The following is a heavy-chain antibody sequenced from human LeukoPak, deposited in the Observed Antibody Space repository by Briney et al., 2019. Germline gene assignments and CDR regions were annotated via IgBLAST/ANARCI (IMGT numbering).Heavy chain of an antibody. D-gene: IGHD2-8*01. Sequence: GGSLRLSCAASGFTFDDYGMSWVRQAPGKGLEWVSSISTSSSYIYYADSVKGRFTISRDNAKNSLYLQMNSLRAEDTAVYYCARRYNGVLDYWGQGTLVTVSS. CDR1: GFTFDDYG. V-gene: IGHV3-21*01. J-gene: IGHJ4*02. CDR3: ARRYNGVLDY. CDR2: ISTSSSYI.